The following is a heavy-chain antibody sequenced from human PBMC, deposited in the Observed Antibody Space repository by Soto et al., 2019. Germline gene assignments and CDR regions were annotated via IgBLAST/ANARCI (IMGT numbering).Heavy chain of an antibody. J-gene: IGHJ4*02. CDR1: GFTFDDYA. V-gene: IGHV3-9*01. CDR3: AKASLITSGSYWGYFGY. CDR2: ISWNSGSI. D-gene: IGHD1-26*01. Sequence: EVQLVESGGGLVQPGRSLRLSCAASGFTFDDYAMHWVRQAPGKGLEWVSGISWNSGSIGYADSVKGRFTISRDNAKNSLYLQMNSLRAEDTALYYCAKASLITSGSYWGYFGYWGQGTLVTVSS.